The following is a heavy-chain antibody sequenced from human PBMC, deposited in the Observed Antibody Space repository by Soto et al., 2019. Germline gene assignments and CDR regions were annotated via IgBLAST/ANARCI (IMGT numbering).Heavy chain of an antibody. CDR3: AWRAFASSSFHYYYYAVDV. CDR1: GGSFSDYF. J-gene: IGHJ6*02. CDR2: INHSGSP. V-gene: IGHV4-34*01. D-gene: IGHD6-6*01. Sequence: SETLSLTCAVYGGSFSDYFWTWSRQPPGKGLEWIGEINHSGSPNFNRSLKSRVAISADTSRNQFSLRVTSVTAADTAVYYCAWRAFASSSFHYYYYAVDVWGQGTTVTVSS.